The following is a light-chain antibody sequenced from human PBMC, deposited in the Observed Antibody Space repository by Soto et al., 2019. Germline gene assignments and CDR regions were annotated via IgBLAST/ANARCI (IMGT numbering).Light chain of an antibody. CDR1: QSVSSSY. CDR2: GAS. V-gene: IGKV3-20*01. CDR3: QRYGSSPLYA. J-gene: IGKJ2*01. Sequence: ETVLTQSPGTLSLSPGERATLSCRASQSVSSSYLGWYQQKPGKAPRLLIYGASSRATGIPDRFSGSGSGTDFTLTISRLEPEDFAVYYCQRYGSSPLYAFGQGTKLEIK.